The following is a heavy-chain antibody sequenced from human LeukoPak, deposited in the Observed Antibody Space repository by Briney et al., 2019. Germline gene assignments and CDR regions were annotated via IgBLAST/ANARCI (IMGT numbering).Heavy chain of an antibody. V-gene: IGHV3-23*01. D-gene: IGHD1-26*01. J-gene: IGHJ4*02. CDR2: IRGSGGYT. CDR1: GFTFSNFA. Sequence: PGGSLSLSCAASGFTFSNFAMSWVRQAPGKGLEWVSTIRGSGGYTYYADSVKGRFATSRDNSKATLYLQMNSLRAEDTAIYYCAKDTSGSYDEGGQGTLVTVSS. CDR3: AKDTSGSYDE.